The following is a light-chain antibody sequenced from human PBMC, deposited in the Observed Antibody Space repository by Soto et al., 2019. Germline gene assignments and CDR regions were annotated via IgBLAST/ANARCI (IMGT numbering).Light chain of an antibody. V-gene: IGLV1-40*01. CDR1: SSNIGAVFD. J-gene: IGLJ2*01. CDR2: SNT. CDR3: QAYVNGLSASDVV. Sequence: QAVVTQPPSVSGAPGQRVTISCTGSSSNIGAVFDVHWYQQLPGTAPKLLIYSNTNRPSGVPDRFSGSKSGTSASLAITGLQAEDEADYYCQAYVNGLSASDVVFGGGTKLTVL.